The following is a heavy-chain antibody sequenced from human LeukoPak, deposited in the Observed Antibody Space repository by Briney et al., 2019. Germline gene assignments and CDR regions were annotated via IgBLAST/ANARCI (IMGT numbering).Heavy chain of an antibody. J-gene: IGHJ4*02. CDR3: ARAAYDSGGYTANHDF. D-gene: IGHD3-22*01. CDR2: ISYDGSNK. V-gene: IGHV3-30*14. Sequence: QAGGSLRLSCAASGFTLNNYAMHWVRQAPGKGLEWVAVISYDGSNKYYADSVRGRFTISRDNSKNTVYLQMNSLRVEDTAVYYCARAAYDSGGYTANHDFWGQGTLVTVSS. CDR1: GFTLNNYA.